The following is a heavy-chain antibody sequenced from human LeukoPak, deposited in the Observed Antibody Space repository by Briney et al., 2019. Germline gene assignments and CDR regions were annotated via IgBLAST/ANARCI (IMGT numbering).Heavy chain of an antibody. V-gene: IGHV1-24*01. CDR3: ATEITVIVVANSHGEYFQH. D-gene: IGHD3-22*01. J-gene: IGHJ1*01. Sequence: ASVKVSCKVSGSTLTELSMHWVRQAPGKGLEWMGGFDPEDGEIINAQKFQGRVTMTEDTATDTAYMELSSLRSEDTAVYYCATEITVIVVANSHGEYFQHWGQGTLVTVSS. CDR1: GSTLTELS. CDR2: FDPEDGEI.